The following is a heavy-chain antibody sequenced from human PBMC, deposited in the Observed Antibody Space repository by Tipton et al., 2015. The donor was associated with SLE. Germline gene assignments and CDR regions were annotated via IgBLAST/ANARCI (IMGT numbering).Heavy chain of an antibody. V-gene: IGHV4-59*11. J-gene: IGHJ4*02. CDR3: ARDAGIAVAGRGYFDY. CDR1: GGSISNLY. D-gene: IGHD6-19*01. Sequence: TLSLTCNVSGGSISNLYWSWIRQPPGKPLEWIGYVYYGGSTKYNPSLKSRVTISVDTSKNQFSLKLSSVTAADTAVYYCARDAGIAVAGRGYFDYWGQGTLVTVSS. CDR2: VYYGGST.